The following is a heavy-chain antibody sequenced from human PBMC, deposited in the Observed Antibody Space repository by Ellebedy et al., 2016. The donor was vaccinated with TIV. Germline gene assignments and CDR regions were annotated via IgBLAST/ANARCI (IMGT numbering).Heavy chain of an antibody. CDR3: ARGGFGASGNARGAAFDT. CDR2: VFYTGDT. J-gene: IGHJ4*02. Sequence: GSLRLXXTVSGAPIQYSIFYWGWIRQSPGKGLEWLGSVFYTGDTYDNPSLKSRVSISLDTSKNQFSLKVTSVSAADTGVYYCARGGFGASGNARGAAFDTWGQGTLVAVSS. D-gene: IGHD3-10*01. V-gene: IGHV4-39*07. CDR1: GAPIQYSIFY.